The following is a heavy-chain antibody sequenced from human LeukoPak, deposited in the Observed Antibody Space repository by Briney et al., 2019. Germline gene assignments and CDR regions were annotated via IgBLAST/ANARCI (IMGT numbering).Heavy chain of an antibody. CDR2: MYYSGST. Sequence: PSETLSLTCTVSGGSISSYYWGWIRQPPGRGLEWIGNMYYSGSTNYNPSLKSRVTISVDTSQNQFSLKLTSVTAADTAVYYCARSITRIGSARTWGQGTLVTVSS. J-gene: IGHJ4*02. CDR1: GGSISSYY. CDR3: ARSITRIGSART. V-gene: IGHV4-59*13. D-gene: IGHD1-20*01.